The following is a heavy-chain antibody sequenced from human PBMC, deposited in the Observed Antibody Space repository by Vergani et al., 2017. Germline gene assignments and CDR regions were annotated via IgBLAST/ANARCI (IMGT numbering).Heavy chain of an antibody. D-gene: IGHD6-19*01. CDR1: GASIRSSNYY. J-gene: IGHJ5*02. Sequence: QLQLPESGSGLVKPSATLSLTCSVSGASIRSSNYYWGWIRQPPGKGLEWIASIYYSGSTYYNPSLKSRVTISVDTSKNQFSLKLSSVTAADTAVYFCARHSTVEWLVKLGWIDPWGQGILVTVSS. CDR3: ARHSTVEWLVKLGWIDP. CDR2: IYYSGST. V-gene: IGHV4-39*01.